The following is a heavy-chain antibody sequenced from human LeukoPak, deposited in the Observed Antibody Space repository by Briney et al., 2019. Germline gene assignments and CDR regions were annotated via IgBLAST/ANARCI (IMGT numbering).Heavy chain of an antibody. V-gene: IGHV3-23*01. Sequence: GGSLRLSCAASGFTFSSYAMSWVRQAPGKGLEWVSAISGSGGSTYYADSVKGRFTISRDNSKNTLYLQMNSLRAEDTAVYYCAKDLLITMVRGSTPGAFDIWGQGTMVTVSS. CDR1: GFTFSSYA. D-gene: IGHD3-10*01. CDR2: ISGSGGST. J-gene: IGHJ3*02. CDR3: AKDLLITMVRGSTPGAFDI.